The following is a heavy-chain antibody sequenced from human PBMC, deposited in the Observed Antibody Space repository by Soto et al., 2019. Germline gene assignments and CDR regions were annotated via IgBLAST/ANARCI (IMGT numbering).Heavy chain of an antibody. CDR1: GGSISSGGYS. CDR3: ARVGSGSPGKDYGMDV. Sequence: SETLSLTCAVSGGSISSGGYSWSWIRQPPGKGLEWIGSIYYSGSTYYNPSLKSRVTISVDTSKNQFSLKLSSVTAADTAVYYCARVGSGSPGKDYGMDVWGQGTTVTVSS. V-gene: IGHV4-39*01. D-gene: IGHD3-10*01. CDR2: IYYSGST. J-gene: IGHJ6*02.